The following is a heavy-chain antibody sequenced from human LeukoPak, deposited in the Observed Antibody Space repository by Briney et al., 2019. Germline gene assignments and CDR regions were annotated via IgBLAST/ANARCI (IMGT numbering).Heavy chain of an antibody. V-gene: IGHV5-51*01. CDR3: ARGDASMATGFNY. CDR1: GFTFTNYC. CDR2: IYPGDSDT. D-gene: IGHD6-6*01. Sequence: GESLQISCQTSGFTFTNYCIGWVRQMPGKGLEWMGIIYPGDSDTKYSPSFRGQVTMSADKSTSTAYLQWGSLKASDTAMYFCARGDASMATGFNYWGQGTLVTVSS. J-gene: IGHJ4*01.